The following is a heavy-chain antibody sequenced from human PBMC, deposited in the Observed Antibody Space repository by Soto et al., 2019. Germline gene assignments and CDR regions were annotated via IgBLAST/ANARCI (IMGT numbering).Heavy chain of an antibody. CDR2: ISWNSGSI. CDR1: GFTFDDYA. Sequence: GGSLRLSCAASGFTFDDYAMHWVRQAPGKGLEWVSGISWNSGSIGYADSVKGRFTISRDNAKNSLYLQMNSLRAEDTAVYYCAREGADYFDYWGQGTLVTVSS. V-gene: IGHV3-9*01. J-gene: IGHJ4*02. CDR3: AREGADYFDY. D-gene: IGHD6-13*01.